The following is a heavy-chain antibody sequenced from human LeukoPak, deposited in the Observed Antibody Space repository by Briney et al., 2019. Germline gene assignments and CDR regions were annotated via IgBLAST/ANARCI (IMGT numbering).Heavy chain of an antibody. CDR2: ISAYNRKT. Sequence: ASVKVSCKASGYTFSNYGISWVRQAPGRGLEWMGWISAYNRKTDYAQKFQGRVTMTTDTSTSTSYMELRSLRSDDTAVYYCARDRSTHDYWGQGTLVTVSS. CDR3: ARDRSTHDY. CDR1: GYTFSNYG. J-gene: IGHJ4*02. V-gene: IGHV1-18*01.